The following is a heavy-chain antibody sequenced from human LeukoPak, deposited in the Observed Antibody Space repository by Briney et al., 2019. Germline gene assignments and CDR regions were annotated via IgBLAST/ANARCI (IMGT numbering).Heavy chain of an antibody. J-gene: IGHJ4*02. CDR3: ARGHKYSGSGSFDY. D-gene: IGHD5-12*01. CDR2: FDPEDGET. CDR1: GYTLTELS. Sequence: ASVKVSCKVSGYTLTELSMHWVRQAPGKGLEWMGGFDPEDGETIYAQKFQGRVTMTEDTSTDTAYMELSSLRSEDTAAYYCARGHKYSGSGSFDYWGQGTLVTVSS. V-gene: IGHV1-24*01.